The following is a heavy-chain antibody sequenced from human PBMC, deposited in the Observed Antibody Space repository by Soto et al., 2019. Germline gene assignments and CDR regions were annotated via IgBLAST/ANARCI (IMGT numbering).Heavy chain of an antibody. J-gene: IGHJ6*02. Sequence: GGSLRLSCAASGFTFSSYGMHWVRQAPGKGLEWVAVIWYDGSNKYYADSVKGRFTISRDNSKNTLYLQMNSLRAEDTAVYYCARDLFPYYYDSSGYYYYYYGMDVWGQGTTVTVSS. CDR1: GFTFSSYG. V-gene: IGHV3-33*01. D-gene: IGHD3-22*01. CDR3: ARDLFPYYYDSSGYYYYYYGMDV. CDR2: IWYDGSNK.